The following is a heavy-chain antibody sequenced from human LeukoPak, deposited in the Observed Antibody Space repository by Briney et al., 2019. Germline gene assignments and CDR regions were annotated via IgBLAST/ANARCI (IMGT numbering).Heavy chain of an antibody. CDR1: GHTFTTYY. J-gene: IGHJ4*02. Sequence: ASVKVSCKASGHTFTTYYMHWLRQAPGQGLEWMGRINPSGGSTNYAQNFQGRVTMTRDTSTSTVYMEVSSLRSEDTAVYYCARAYSSTTSFDYWGQGTLVTVSS. D-gene: IGHD2-2*01. CDR2: INPSGGST. V-gene: IGHV1-46*01. CDR3: ARAYSSTTSFDY.